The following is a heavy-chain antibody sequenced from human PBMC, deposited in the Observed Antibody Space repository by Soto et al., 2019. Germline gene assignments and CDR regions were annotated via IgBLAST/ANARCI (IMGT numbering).Heavy chain of an antibody. V-gene: IGHV5-51*01. CDR1: GYSFTSYW. Sequence: GESLKISCKGSGYSFTSYWIGWVRQMTGKGLEWMGIIYPGDSDTRYSPSFQGQVTISADKSISTAYLQWSSLKASDTAMYYCARLAYCGGDCYYNYFDYWGQGTLVTVSS. CDR2: IYPGDSDT. J-gene: IGHJ4*02. CDR3: ARLAYCGGDCYYNYFDY. D-gene: IGHD2-21*01.